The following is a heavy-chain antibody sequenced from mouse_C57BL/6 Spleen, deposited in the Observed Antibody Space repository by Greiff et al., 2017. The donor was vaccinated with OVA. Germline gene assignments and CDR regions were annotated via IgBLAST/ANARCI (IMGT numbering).Heavy chain of an antibody. V-gene: IGHV5-17*01. D-gene: IGHD2-4*01. Sequence: EVQLQQSGGGLVKPGGSLKLSCAASGFTFSDYGMHWVRQAPEKGLEWVAYISSGSSTIYYADTVTGRFTISIDNAKNTLFRQMTSLRSEDTAMYYCARDPYDYDWYFDVWGTGTTVTVSS. CDR2: ISSGSSTI. CDR3: ARDPYDYDWYFDV. CDR1: GFTFSDYG. J-gene: IGHJ1*03.